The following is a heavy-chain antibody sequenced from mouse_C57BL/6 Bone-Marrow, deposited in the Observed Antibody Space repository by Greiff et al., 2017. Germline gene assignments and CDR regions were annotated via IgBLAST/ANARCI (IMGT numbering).Heavy chain of an antibody. D-gene: IGHD1-1*01. CDR1: GYTFTDYY. J-gene: IGHJ3*01. Sequence: EVQLQQSGPELVKPGASVKISCKASGYTFTDYYMNWVKQSHGKSLEWIGDINPNNGGTSYNQKFKGKATLTVDKSSSTAYMELRSLTSEDSAVYYCARGTVTVVATGRFAYWGQGTLVTVSA. V-gene: IGHV1-26*01. CDR3: ARGTVTVVATGRFAY. CDR2: INPNNGGT.